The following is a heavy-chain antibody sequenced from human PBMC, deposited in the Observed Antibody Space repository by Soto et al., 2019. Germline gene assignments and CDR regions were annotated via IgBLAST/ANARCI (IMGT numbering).Heavy chain of an antibody. CDR1: GFTFSSYW. CDR2: INSDGSST. D-gene: IGHD3-9*01. J-gene: IGHJ3*02. CDR3: ARETRACYDILTGYYALDAFDI. V-gene: IGHV3-74*01. Sequence: GGSVRLSCAASGFTFSSYWMHWVRQAPGKGLVWVSRINSDGSSTSYADSVKGRFTISRDNAKNTLYLQMNSLRAEDTAVYYCARETRACYDILTGYYALDAFDIWGQGTMVTVSS.